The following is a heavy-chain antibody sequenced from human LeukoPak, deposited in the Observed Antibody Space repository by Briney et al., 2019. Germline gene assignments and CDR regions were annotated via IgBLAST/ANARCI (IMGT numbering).Heavy chain of an antibody. Sequence: PSETLSLTCTVSGGSISSSSYYWGWIRQPPGKGLEWIGSIYYSGSTYYNPSLKSRVTISVDTSKNQFSLKLSSVTAADTAVYYCAREEYAFNSYLDFWGKGTTVTVSS. CDR1: GGSISSSSYY. D-gene: IGHD2-2*01. CDR3: AREEYAFNSYLDF. CDR2: IYYSGST. V-gene: IGHV4-39*07. J-gene: IGHJ6*03.